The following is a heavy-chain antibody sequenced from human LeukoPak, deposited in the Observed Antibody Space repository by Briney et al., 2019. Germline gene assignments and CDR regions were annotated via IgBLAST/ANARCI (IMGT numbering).Heavy chain of an antibody. CDR1: GYTFTGYY. Sequence: ASVKVSCKASGYTFTGYYMHWVRQAPGQGPEWMGRINPNSGGTNYAQKFQGRVTMTRDTSISTAYMELSRLRSDDTAVYYCARVPLGLWFGENYFDYWGQGTLVTVSS. D-gene: IGHD3-10*01. J-gene: IGHJ4*02. CDR3: ARVPLGLWFGENYFDY. V-gene: IGHV1-2*06. CDR2: INPNSGGT.